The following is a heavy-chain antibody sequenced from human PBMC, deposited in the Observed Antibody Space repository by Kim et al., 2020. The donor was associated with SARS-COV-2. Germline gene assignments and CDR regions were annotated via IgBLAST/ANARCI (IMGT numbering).Heavy chain of an antibody. CDR1: GYTFNDYY. CDR2: INPKTGRT. D-gene: IGHD1-7*01. V-gene: IGHV1-2*06. Sequence: ASVKVSCKASGYTFNDYYIHWVRQAPGQGLAWMGRINPKTGRTNYAQDFEGRVTLTRDTPTTTVHMEMSSLRFDDTAIYFCARSGTELYHYYMDVWGKGTTVSVS. CDR3: ARSGTELYHYYMDV. J-gene: IGHJ6*03.